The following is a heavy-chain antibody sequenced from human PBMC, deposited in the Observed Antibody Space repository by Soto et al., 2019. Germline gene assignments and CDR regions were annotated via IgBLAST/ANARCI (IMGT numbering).Heavy chain of an antibody. V-gene: IGHV4-39*01. D-gene: IGHD6-13*01. J-gene: IGHJ4*02. CDR1: GGSVSSNSYS. CDR3: ARGYSSSWQHLGEFDY. Sequence: SETLSLTCTVSGGSVSSNSYSWGWIRQSPGKGLEWIGTIYSTENTYYHPSLLSRVTISVDTSMNEFSLRLSSVTPEDTAVYYCARGYSSSWQHLGEFDYWGQGTLVTVSS. CDR2: IYSTENT.